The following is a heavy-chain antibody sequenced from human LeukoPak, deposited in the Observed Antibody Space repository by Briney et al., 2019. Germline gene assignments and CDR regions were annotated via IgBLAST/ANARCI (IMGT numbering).Heavy chain of an antibody. V-gene: IGHV1-69*06. CDR3: ARGPGDTIFGVVIEINWFDP. CDR2: IIPIFGTA. J-gene: IGHJ5*02. CDR1: GGTFSSYA. Sequence: ASVKVSCKASGGTFSSYAISWVRQAPGQGLEWMGGIIPIFGTANYAQKFQGRVTITADKSTSTAYMELSSLRSEDTAVYYCARGPGDTIFGVVIEINWFDPWGQGTLVTVSS. D-gene: IGHD3-3*01.